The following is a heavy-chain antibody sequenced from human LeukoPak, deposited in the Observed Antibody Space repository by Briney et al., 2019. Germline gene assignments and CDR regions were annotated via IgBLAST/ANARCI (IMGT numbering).Heavy chain of an antibody. CDR1: GFTFSSYW. J-gene: IGHJ4*02. D-gene: IGHD5-12*01. CDR3: ARDRGYTQDY. V-gene: IGHV3-74*01. Sequence: PGGSLRLSCAASGFTFSSYWMHWVRQAPGQGLVWVSLIKSDGSSTSYADSVKGRFTISRDNAKNTLYLQMNSLRAEDTAVYYCARDRGYTQDYWGQGTLVTVSS. CDR2: IKSDGSST.